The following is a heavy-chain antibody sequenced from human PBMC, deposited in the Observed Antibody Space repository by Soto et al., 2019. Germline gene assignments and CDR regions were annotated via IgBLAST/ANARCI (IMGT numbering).Heavy chain of an antibody. CDR2: IDWDDDK. J-gene: IGHJ3*02. CDR1: GFSLSTSGMC. D-gene: IGHD1-26*01. Sequence: GSGPTLVNPTQNLTLTCTFSGFSLSTSGMCVSWNRQPPGKALEWLALIDWDDDKYYSTSLKTRLTISKDTSKNQVVLTMTNMDPVDTATYYCARILGGSYYAFDIWGQGTMVTVSS. CDR3: ARILGGSYYAFDI. V-gene: IGHV2-70*01.